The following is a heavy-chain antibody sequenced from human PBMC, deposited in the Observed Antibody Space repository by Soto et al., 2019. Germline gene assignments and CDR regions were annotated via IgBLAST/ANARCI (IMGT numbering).Heavy chain of an antibody. D-gene: IGHD4-17*01. Sequence: PGGSLRLSCAASGFTFSTYAMSWVRQAPGKGLEWVSAISGTGDYTYNADSVKGRFTISRDNPMNALYLQMNRLRIEDTAVHYCAHPRGYGVFDAYDIWGQGTMVTVSS. J-gene: IGHJ3*02. CDR3: AHPRGYGVFDAYDI. CDR1: GFTFSTYA. V-gene: IGHV3-23*01. CDR2: ISGTGDYT.